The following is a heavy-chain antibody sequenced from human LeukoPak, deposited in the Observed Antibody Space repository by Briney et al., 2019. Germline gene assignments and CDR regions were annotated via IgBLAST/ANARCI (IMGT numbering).Heavy chain of an antibody. Sequence: PGGSLRLSCAASGFTFSSYWMYWVRQAPGKGLVWVSRINSDGSTTSYADSVKGRFTISRDNAKNTLYLQMNSLRAEDTAIYYCAKRVSVSDPTYFFDSWGQGTLVTVSS. CDR1: GFTFSSYW. CDR3: AKRVSVSDPTYFFDS. J-gene: IGHJ4*02. V-gene: IGHV3-74*01. D-gene: IGHD5/OR15-5a*01. CDR2: INSDGSTT.